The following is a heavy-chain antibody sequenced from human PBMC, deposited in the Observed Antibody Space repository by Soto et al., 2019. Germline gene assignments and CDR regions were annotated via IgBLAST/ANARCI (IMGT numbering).Heavy chain of an antibody. J-gene: IGHJ3*02. V-gene: IGHV3-11*01. CDR2: ISESEITT. CDR1: GFIFSDYY. Sequence: QAQLVESGGGLVKPGGSLRLSCAASGFIFSDYYMSWIRQAPGKGLEWVSYISESEITTHYADSVKGRFTISRDNARNALFLQMNCLRAEDTAVYYCARHCVNTGYDAFDNCGQGTMGTVSS. D-gene: IGHD2-21*01. CDR3: ARHCVNTGYDAFDN.